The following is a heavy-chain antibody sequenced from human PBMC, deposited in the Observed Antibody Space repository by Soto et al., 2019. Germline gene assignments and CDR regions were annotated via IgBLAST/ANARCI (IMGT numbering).Heavy chain of an antibody. CDR1: GFTFSSYA. V-gene: IGHV3-23*01. CDR3: AAPRPGPPRYCSGGSCLNWFDP. J-gene: IGHJ5*02. CDR2: ISGSGGST. Sequence: GGSLRLSCAASGFTFSSYAMSWVRQAPGKGLEWVSAISGSGGSTYYADSVKGRFTISRDNSKNTLYLQMNSLRAEDTAVYYCAAPRPGPPRYCSGGSCLNWFDPWGQGTLVTVSS. D-gene: IGHD2-15*01.